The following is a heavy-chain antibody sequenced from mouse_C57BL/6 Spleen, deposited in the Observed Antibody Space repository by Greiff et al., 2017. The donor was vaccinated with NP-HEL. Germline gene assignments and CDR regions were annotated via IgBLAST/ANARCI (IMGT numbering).Heavy chain of an antibody. Sequence: QVQLKQSGAVLARPGASVKMSCKASGYTFTSYTMHWVKQRPGQGLEWIGYINPSSGYTKYNQKFKDKATLTADKSSSTAYMQLSSLTSDDSAVYYCAREGFAYWGQGTLVTVSA. CDR3: AREGFAY. V-gene: IGHV1-4*01. J-gene: IGHJ3*01. CDR2: INPSSGYT. CDR1: GYTFTSYT.